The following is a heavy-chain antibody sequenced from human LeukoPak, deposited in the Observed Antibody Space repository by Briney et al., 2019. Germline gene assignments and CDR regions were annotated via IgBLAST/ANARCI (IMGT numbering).Heavy chain of an antibody. V-gene: IGHV3-23*01. CDR1: GFTFSSYA. CDR3: VKDRGGSPFYGMDV. CDR2: ISGSGGAGT. J-gene: IGHJ6*02. Sequence: PGGSLRLSCAGSGFTFSSYATSWVRQAPGKGLEWVSTISGSGGAGTYYADSVKGRFTVSRDNSRNTLYLPMNSLRAEDTAVYYCVKDRGGSPFYGMDVWGQGTTVTVSS. D-gene: IGHD1-26*01.